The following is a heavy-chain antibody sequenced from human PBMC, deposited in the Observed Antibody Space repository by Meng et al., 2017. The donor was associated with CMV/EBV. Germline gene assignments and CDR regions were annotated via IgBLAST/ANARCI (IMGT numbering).Heavy chain of an antibody. CDR1: GFTFSSYS. D-gene: IGHD1-26*01. J-gene: IGHJ4*02. Sequence: GGSLRLSCADSGFTFSSYSMNWVRQAPGKGLEWVSSISSSSSYIYYADSVKGRFTISRDNAKNSLYLQMNSLRAEDTAVYYCARGGIVGATTGYWGQGTLVTVSS. CDR2: ISSSSSYI. V-gene: IGHV3-21*01. CDR3: ARGGIVGATTGY.